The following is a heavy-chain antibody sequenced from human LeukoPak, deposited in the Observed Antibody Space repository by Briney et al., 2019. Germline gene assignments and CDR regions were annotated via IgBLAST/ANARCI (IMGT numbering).Heavy chain of an antibody. CDR3: ASGPTILKYYFDY. J-gene: IGHJ4*02. CDR1: GGSVSSGSYY. Sequence: SETLSLTCTVSGGSVSSGSYYWSWIRQPPGKGLEWIAYIYNSRSTSYNPSLKSRVTISVDTSKNQFSLRLSSVTAADTAVYYCASGPTILKYYFDYWGQGILATVSS. CDR2: IYNSRST. V-gene: IGHV4-61*01. D-gene: IGHD5-24*01.